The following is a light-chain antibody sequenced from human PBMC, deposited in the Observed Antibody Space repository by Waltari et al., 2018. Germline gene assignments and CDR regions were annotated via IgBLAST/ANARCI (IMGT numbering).Light chain of an antibody. CDR1: QGVSSY. CDR2: DAA. Sequence: EIVLTQSPATLSLSPGERATLPCRASQGVSSYLAWYQQKPGQAPRLLVYDAADRATGIPARFSGSGSGTDFTLTISSLEPEDFAVYYCQHRSNWPPTFGQGTKVEIK. V-gene: IGKV3-11*01. CDR3: QHRSNWPPT. J-gene: IGKJ1*01.